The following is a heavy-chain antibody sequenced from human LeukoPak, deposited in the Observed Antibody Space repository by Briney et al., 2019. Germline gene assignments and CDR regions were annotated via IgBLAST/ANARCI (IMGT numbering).Heavy chain of an antibody. CDR3: ARGGYSGHQTTYYFDY. CDR2: IYYSGST. D-gene: IGHD5-12*01. V-gene: IGHV4-30-4*01. J-gene: IGHJ4*02. CDR1: GGSISSGDYY. Sequence: SQTLSLTCTVSGGSISSGDYYWSWIRQPPGKGLEWIGYIYYSGSTYYNPSLKSRVTISVDTSKNQFSLKLSSVTAADTAVYYCARGGYSGHQTTYYFDYWGQGTLVTVSS.